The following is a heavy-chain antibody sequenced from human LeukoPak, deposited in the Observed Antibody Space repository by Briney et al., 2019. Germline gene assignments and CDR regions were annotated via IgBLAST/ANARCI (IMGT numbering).Heavy chain of an antibody. D-gene: IGHD6-13*01. J-gene: IGHJ6*03. CDR1: GGSFSGYY. Sequence: SETLSLTCAVYGGSFSGYYWSWVRQPPGKGLEWIGEINHSGSTNYNPSLKSRVTISVDTSKNQFSLKLSSVTAADTAVYYCARLHSSRYRYYYYMDVWGKGTTVTVSS. V-gene: IGHV4-34*01. CDR3: ARLHSSRYRYYYYMDV. CDR2: INHSGST.